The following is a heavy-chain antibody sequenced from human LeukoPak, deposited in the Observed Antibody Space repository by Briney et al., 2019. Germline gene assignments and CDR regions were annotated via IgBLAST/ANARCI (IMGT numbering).Heavy chain of an antibody. CDR1: GGSISSYY. V-gene: IGHV4-59*08. D-gene: IGHD2-8*01. CDR3: ARSPGYCTNGVCYWNQSFDY. J-gene: IGHJ4*02. Sequence: SETLSLTCTVSGGSISSYYWSWIRQSPGKGLEWIGSINYSGTTYYSPSFKSRGTILIDTSKNQFSLHLSSVTAADTAVYYCARSPGYCTNGVCYWNQSFDYWGQGTLVTVSS. CDR2: INYSGTT.